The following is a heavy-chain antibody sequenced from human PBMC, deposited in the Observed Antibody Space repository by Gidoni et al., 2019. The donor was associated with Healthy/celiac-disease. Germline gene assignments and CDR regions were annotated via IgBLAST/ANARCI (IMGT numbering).Heavy chain of an antibody. J-gene: IGHJ6*02. V-gene: IGHV1-69*01. CDR2: IIPIFGTA. D-gene: IGHD2-2*01. CDR3: ARDAPVYCSSTSCYPRYDGMDF. Sequence: LVQSAAQVKQPGSSVTLSCKASVCPFSSYAIRCVLQAPGQGLEWMGGIIPIFGTANYAQKVQGRVTITADESTSTAYMELSSLRSEDTAVYYWARDAPVYCSSTSCYPRYDGMDFWGQGTTVTVS. CDR1: VCPFSSYA.